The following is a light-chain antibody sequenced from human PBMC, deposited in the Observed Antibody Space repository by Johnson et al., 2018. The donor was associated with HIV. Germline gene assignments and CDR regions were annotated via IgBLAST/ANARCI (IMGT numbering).Light chain of an antibody. Sequence: QSVLTQPPSVSAAPGQKVTISCSGSSSNIGNNYVSWYQQLPGTGPKLLIYDNDKRPSGIPDRFSGSKSGTSATLGITGLQTGDEADYYCGTWDSSLSAGDVFGTGTKVTVL. CDR2: DND. CDR1: SSNIGNNY. J-gene: IGLJ1*01. V-gene: IGLV1-51*01. CDR3: GTWDSSLSAGDV.